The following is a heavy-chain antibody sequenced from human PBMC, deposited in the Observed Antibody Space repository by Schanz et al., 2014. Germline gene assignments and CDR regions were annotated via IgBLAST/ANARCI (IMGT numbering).Heavy chain of an antibody. V-gene: IGHV3-13*04. CDR2: IGTAGDT. CDR3: ARVVGSGWHYFDL. J-gene: IGHJ4*02. Sequence: VQLVESGGGVVRPGGSLRLSCAASGFTFSSYDMHWVRQVTGKGLEWVSGIGTAGDTYYPDSVKGRFTISRENAQNSLFLQLNTLRAGDTAVYYCARVVGSGWHYFDLWGQGTLXTVSS. D-gene: IGHD6-19*01. CDR1: GFTFSSYD.